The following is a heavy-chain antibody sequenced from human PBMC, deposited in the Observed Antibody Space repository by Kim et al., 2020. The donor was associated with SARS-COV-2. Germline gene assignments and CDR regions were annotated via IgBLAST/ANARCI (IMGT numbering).Heavy chain of an antibody. CDR1: GYTFTGYY. Sequence: ASVKVSCKASGYTFTGYYMHWVRQAPGQGLEWMGWVNPNSCGPNYAQKFQGRGTITRGPSISTAYMELSRLRSDDTALYYCARDSGTYYEFWSGYSGYGMDVWGQGTTVTVSS. D-gene: IGHD3-3*01. J-gene: IGHJ6*02. CDR2: VNPNSCGP. V-gene: IGHV1-2*02. CDR3: ARDSGTYYEFWSGYSGYGMDV.